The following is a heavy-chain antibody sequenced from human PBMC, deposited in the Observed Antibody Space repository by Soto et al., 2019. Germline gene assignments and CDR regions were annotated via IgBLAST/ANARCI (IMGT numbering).Heavy chain of an antibody. CDR3: TRGYSGTGDYYNIMDA. CDR1: GGSVSSNSAA. CDR2: RYYRSKWHN. J-gene: IGHJ6*02. Sequence: SQTLSLTCAISGGSVSSNSAAWNWSRQSPARGLEWLGMRYYRSKWHNDYAESGKSRISSNPDTSRKQLSLQRHSVTAGDTAVYYSTRGYSGTGDYYNIMDAWGQGPPVTVSS. D-gene: IGHD3-10*01. V-gene: IGHV6-1*01.